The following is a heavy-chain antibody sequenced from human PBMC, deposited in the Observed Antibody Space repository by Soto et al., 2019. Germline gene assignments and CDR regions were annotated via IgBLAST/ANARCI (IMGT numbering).Heavy chain of an antibody. Sequence: PSETLSLTCTVSGGSISSGGYYWSWVRQHPGKGLEWIGYIYYSGSTYYNPSLKSRVTISVDTSKNQFSLKLSSVTAADTAVYYCARFLPGATVTTYASNWGQGTLVTVSS. D-gene: IGHD4-17*01. CDR2: IYYSGST. CDR3: ARFLPGATVTTYASN. CDR1: GGSISSGGYY. J-gene: IGHJ4*02. V-gene: IGHV4-31*03.